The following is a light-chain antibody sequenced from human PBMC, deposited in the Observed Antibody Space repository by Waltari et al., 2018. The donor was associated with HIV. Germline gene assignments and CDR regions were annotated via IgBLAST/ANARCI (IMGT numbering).Light chain of an antibody. CDR2: DVT. Sequence: QSALTQPRSVSGSPGQSVTISCTGPRSDVGAYDFVSWYQQYPGQAPKLMLYDVTKRPSGVPDRFSGSKSGNTASLTISGLQAEDEADYYCCSYAGSYTYVFGTATELTVL. CDR3: CSYAGSYTYV. V-gene: IGLV2-11*01. CDR1: RSDVGAYDF. J-gene: IGLJ1*01.